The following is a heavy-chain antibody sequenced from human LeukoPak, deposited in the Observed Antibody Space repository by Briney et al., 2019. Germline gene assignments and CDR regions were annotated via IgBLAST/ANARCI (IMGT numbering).Heavy chain of an antibody. V-gene: IGHV1-8*01. CDR3: ARDGAPYYDFWSGSDQTYYYYYGMDV. D-gene: IGHD3-3*01. Sequence: ASVNVSCKASGYTFTSYDINWVRQATGQGLEWMGWMNPNSGNTGYAQKFQGRVTMTRNTSISTACMELSSLRSEDTAVYYCARDGAPYYDFWSGSDQTYYYYYGMDVWGQGTTVTVSS. CDR2: MNPNSGNT. J-gene: IGHJ6*02. CDR1: GYTFTSYD.